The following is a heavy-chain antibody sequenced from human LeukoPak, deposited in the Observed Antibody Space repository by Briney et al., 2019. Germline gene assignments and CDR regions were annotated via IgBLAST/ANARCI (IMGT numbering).Heavy chain of an antibody. CDR3: ARKKWEPHLYYFDY. CDR2: INPNSGGT. V-gene: IGHV1-2*02. CDR1: GYTFTGYY. D-gene: IGHD1-26*01. J-gene: IGHJ4*02. Sequence: GASVKVSCTASGYTFTGYYMHWVRQAPGQGLEWMGWINPNSGGTNYAQKFQGRVTMTRDTSISTAYMELSRLRSDDTAVYYCARKKWEPHLYYFDYWGQGTLVTVSS.